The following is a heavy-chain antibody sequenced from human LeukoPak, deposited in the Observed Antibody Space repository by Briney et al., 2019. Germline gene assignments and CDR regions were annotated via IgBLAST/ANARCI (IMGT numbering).Heavy chain of an antibody. J-gene: IGHJ5*02. Sequence: SETLSLTCVVYGGSFSGHYWSWIRQPPGMGLEWIGEINYSGSTNYNPSLKSRVTISGDTSKNQFSLKLSSVTAADTAVYYCARGQYYDVLAGNYKNWFDPWGQGTLVTVSS. CDR3: ARGQYYDVLAGNYKNWFDP. D-gene: IGHD3-9*01. CDR2: INYSGST. CDR1: GGSFSGHY. V-gene: IGHV4-34*01.